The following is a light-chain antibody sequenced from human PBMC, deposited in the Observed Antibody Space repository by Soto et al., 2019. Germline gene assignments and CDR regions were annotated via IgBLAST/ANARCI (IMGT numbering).Light chain of an antibody. Sequence: IVLTQSPGTLSLSPGERATLSCRASQSVDSNFLAWYQQKPGQAPRLLIYGASTRAAGVPDRFSGSGSGTDFTHTITRLEPEDFAVYYCQQYGRSPLMYTFGQGTKLGVK. CDR1: QSVDSNF. V-gene: IGKV3-20*01. CDR2: GAS. J-gene: IGKJ2*01. CDR3: QQYGRSPLMYT.